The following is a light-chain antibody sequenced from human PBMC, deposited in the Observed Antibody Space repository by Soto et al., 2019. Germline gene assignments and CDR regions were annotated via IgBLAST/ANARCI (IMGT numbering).Light chain of an antibody. CDR3: QQRSIWPPG. Sequence: EIVLTQSPATLSLSPGERATLSCRASQSVSSYLAWYQQKPGQAPRLLIYDASNMATGIQARFSGSGSGTDFTLTISSLETEDFAGYYCQQRSIWPPGFGQGTRLEIK. J-gene: IGKJ5*01. CDR1: QSVSSY. CDR2: DAS. V-gene: IGKV3-11*01.